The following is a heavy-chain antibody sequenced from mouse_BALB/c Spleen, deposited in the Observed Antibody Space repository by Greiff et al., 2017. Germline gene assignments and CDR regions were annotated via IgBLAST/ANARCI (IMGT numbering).Heavy chain of an antibody. CDR2: IWSGGST. CDR3: ARNLAGKDYYFDY. V-gene: IGHV2-2*02. J-gene: IGHJ2*01. D-gene: IGHD4-1*01. Sequence: VQLVESGPGLVQPSQSLSITCTVSGFSLTSYGVHWVRQSPGKGLEWLGVIWSGGSTDYNAAFISRLSISKDNSKSQVFFKMNSLQANDTAIYYCARNLAGKDYYFDYWGQGTTLTVSS. CDR1: GFSLTSYG.